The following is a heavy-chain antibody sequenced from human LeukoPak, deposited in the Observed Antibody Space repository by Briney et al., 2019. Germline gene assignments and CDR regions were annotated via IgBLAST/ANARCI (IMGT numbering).Heavy chain of an antibody. J-gene: IGHJ3*02. D-gene: IGHD1-26*01. CDR3: AKGRWEVNLSDAFDI. V-gene: IGHV3-23*01. CDR2: IYGSCGRT. CDR1: GFTFSRYS. Sequence: GGSLRLSCADSGFTFSRYSMNWVRQTPGKGPEWVSGIYGSCGRTYYADSVKGRLTISRDNSKNTLYLQMNSLRAEDTAVYYCAKGRWEVNLSDAFDIWGQGTLVTVSS.